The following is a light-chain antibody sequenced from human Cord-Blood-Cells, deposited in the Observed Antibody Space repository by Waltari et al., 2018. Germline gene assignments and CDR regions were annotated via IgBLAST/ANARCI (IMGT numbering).Light chain of an antibody. V-gene: IGLV2-23*02. J-gene: IGLJ3*02. Sequence: QSALTHPAPVSGCPGPPIPISCPATSSGFGSYYLVCWYQPHPGKAPKLMIYEVSKRPSGVSNRFSGSKSGNTASLTISGLQAEDEADYYCCSYAGSSTLVFGGGTKLTVL. CDR3: CSYAGSSTLV. CDR1: SSGFGSYYL. CDR2: EVS.